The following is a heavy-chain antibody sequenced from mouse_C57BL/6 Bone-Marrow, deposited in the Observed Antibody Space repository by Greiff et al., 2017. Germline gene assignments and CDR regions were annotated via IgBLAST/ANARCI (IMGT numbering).Heavy chain of an antibody. Sequence: VQLQQPGAELVMPGASVKLSCKASGYTFTSYWMHWVKQRPGQGLEWIGEIDPSDSYTNYNEKFKGKATLTADKSSSTAYMQLSSLTSEDSAVYFCASEEYYGSSYWYFDVWGTGTTVTVSS. V-gene: IGHV1-69*01. CDR2: IDPSDSYT. J-gene: IGHJ1*03. CDR1: GYTFTSYW. CDR3: ASEEYYGSSYWYFDV. D-gene: IGHD1-1*01.